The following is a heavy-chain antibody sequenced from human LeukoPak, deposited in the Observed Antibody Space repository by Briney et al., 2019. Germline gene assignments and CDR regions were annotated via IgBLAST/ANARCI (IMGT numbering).Heavy chain of an antibody. D-gene: IGHD6-19*01. CDR2: IWYDGSNK. Sequence: GSLRLSCAASGFTFSSYGMRWVRQAPGKGLEWVAVIWYDGSNKYYADFVKGRFTISRDNSKNTLYLQMNRLRAEDTAVYYCARGIVRYSSGWYFDYWGQGTLVTVSS. CDR3: ARGIVRYSSGWYFDY. CDR1: GFTFSSYG. J-gene: IGHJ4*02. V-gene: IGHV3-33*01.